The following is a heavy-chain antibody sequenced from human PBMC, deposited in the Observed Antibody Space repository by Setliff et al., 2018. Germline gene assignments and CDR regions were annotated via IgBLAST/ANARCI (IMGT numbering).Heavy chain of an antibody. J-gene: IGHJ4*02. CDR1: GYTLSRHY. CDR3: ARRPIALAGYRKGVFEY. V-gene: IGHV1-46*01. Sequence: GASVKVSCKATGYTLSRHYMHWARQAPGQGLEWMGIINPGGGSASIVQKFQGRVTMTSDTSTSTVYMELRTLRSDDTAVYYCARRPIALAGYRKGVFEYWGQGTLVTVSS. D-gene: IGHD6-19*01. CDR2: INPGGGSA.